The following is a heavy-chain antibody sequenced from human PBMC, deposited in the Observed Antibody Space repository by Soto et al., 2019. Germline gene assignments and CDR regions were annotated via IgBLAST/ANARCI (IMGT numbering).Heavy chain of an antibody. CDR3: ATSVNSAMAFDY. Sequence: QVQLVQSGAEVKKPGASVRVSCKASGYTFTHYYIHWVRQAPGQGLEWMGIINPNGGITTYAQKFRAGFSMPRDTSTSTVYLELSSRRFEDSAVYYCATSVNSAMAFDYWGQGTLVTVSS. CDR1: GYTFTHYY. D-gene: IGHD5-18*01. CDR2: INPNGGIT. V-gene: IGHV1-46*01. J-gene: IGHJ4*02.